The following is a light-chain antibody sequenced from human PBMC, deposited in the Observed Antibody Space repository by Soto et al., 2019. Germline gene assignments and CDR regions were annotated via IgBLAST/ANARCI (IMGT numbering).Light chain of an antibody. CDR3: QQADSFPWT. CDR2: SAS. J-gene: IGKJ1*01. CDR1: TDISSS. Sequence: RVTQSPSSVSASVGDRVTITCQTSTDISSSVAWYQQKPGKAPNLLIFSASALHRGVPPRFSGSGSGTAFTLTVSSLQPEDFAIYYCQQADSFPWTFGQGTRVEIK. V-gene: IGKV1D-12*01.